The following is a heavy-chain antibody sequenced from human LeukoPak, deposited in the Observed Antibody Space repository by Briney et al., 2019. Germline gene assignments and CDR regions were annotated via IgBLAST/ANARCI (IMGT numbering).Heavy chain of an antibody. CDR2: IIPIFGTA. CDR1: GGTFSSYA. J-gene: IGHJ2*01. D-gene: IGHD3-22*01. CDR3: ARDRDSSGHYWYFDL. V-gene: IGHV1-69*06. Sequence: GSSVKVSCKASGGTFSSYAISWVRQAPGQGLEWMGGIIPIFGTANYAQKVQGRVTITADKSQSTAYMELSSLRSEDTAVYYCARDRDSSGHYWYFDLWGRGTLVTVSS.